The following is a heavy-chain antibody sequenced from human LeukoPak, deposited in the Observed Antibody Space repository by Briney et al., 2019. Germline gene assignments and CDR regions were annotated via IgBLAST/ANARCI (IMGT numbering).Heavy chain of an antibody. V-gene: IGHV4-39*07. J-gene: IGHJ4*02. D-gene: IGHD5-18*01. CDR1: GGSINSNNYY. Sequence: PSETLSLTCTVSGGSINSNNYYWGWIRQPPGKGLEWIGSIYYSGSTYYTPSLKSRVTLSLDTSKNQFSLKLTSVTAADTAVYYCARLAYTYGSGTPTHFDYWGQGSLVTVSS. CDR3: ARLAYTYGSGTPTHFDY. CDR2: IYYSGST.